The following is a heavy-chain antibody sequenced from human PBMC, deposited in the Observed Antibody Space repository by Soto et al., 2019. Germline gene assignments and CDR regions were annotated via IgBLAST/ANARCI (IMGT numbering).Heavy chain of an antibody. D-gene: IGHD5-18*01. V-gene: IGHV3-30*14. CDR1: RFTISGHA. CDR3: VKILQYSYGLPH. CDR2: ISYDGSDK. J-gene: IGHJ4*02. Sequence: GGSLRLSCAASRFTISGHAMHWVRQAPGKGLEWLAVISYDGSDKFYADSVKGRFTISRDNSKNTLYFQMSSLRAEDTAVYYCVKILQYSYGLPHWGQGTLVTVSS.